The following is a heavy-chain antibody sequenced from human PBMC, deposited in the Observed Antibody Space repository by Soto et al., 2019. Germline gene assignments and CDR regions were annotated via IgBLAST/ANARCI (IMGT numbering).Heavy chain of an antibody. V-gene: IGHV3-64*01. D-gene: IGHD6-6*01. CDR1: GFTLGGYA. J-gene: IGHJ6*03. Sequence: EVQLAESGGGLAQPGGSLRLSCAASGFTLGGYAMGWVRQAPGKGLEYVSGISSNGVGTYYANSVQGRFTISRDNSKNPVYLQMGRLRPEDMAVYYCARRARPDFYYMDVWGKGTTVTVSS. CDR2: ISSNGVGT. CDR3: ARRARPDFYYMDV.